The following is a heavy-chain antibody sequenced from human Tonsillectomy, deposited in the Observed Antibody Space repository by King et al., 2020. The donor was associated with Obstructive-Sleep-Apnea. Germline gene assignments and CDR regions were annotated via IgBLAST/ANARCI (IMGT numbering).Heavy chain of an antibody. CDR3: ATGIVGAPFYFDY. CDR1: GYTLTELS. CDR2: FDPEDGEA. V-gene: IGHV1-24*01. Sequence: QLVQSGAEVKKPGASVKVSCKVSGYTLTELSMHWVRQAPGKGLEWMGGFDPEDGEAIYAQKFQGRVTKTEDTSTDTAYMELSSLRSDDTAVYYCATGIVGAPFYFDYWGQGTLVTVSS. J-gene: IGHJ4*02. D-gene: IGHD1-26*01.